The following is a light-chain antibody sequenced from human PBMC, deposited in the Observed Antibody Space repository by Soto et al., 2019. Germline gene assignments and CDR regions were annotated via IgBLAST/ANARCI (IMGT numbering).Light chain of an antibody. CDR2: SDN. Sequence: QSVLTQPPSASGTPGQVFTISCSGSNSNIGDNSVNWYQQLPGTAPKLLIYSDNRRPSGVPDRFSGSKSGTSASLAISGLQSEDEADYYCSSYTSRSTPVFGGGTKLTVL. CDR3: SSYTSRSTPV. CDR1: NSNIGDNS. V-gene: IGLV1-44*01. J-gene: IGLJ2*01.